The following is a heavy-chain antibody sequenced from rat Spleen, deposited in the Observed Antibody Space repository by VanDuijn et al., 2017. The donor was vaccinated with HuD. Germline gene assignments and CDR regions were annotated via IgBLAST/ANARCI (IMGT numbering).Heavy chain of an antibody. CDR2: ISYDGSST. Sequence: EVQLVESGGGLVQPGRSLKLSCAASGFTFSNYGMAWVRQAPTKGLEWVATISYDGSSTYYRDSVKGRFTISRDNAKSTLYLQMDSLRSEDTATYYCARRSHTTGYFDYWGQGVMVTVSS. V-gene: IGHV5-29*01. CDR3: ARRSHTTGYFDY. D-gene: IGHD1-7*01. CDR1: GFTFSNYG. J-gene: IGHJ2*01.